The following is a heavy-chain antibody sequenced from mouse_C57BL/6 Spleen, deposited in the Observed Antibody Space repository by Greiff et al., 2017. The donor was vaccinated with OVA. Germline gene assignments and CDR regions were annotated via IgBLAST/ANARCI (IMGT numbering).Heavy chain of an antibody. CDR1: GYTFTSYW. V-gene: IGHV1-52*01. Sequence: QVQLKQPGAELVRPGSSVKLSCKASGYTFTSYWMHWVKQRPIQGLEWIGNIDPSDSETHYNQKFKDKATLTVDKSSSTAYMQLSSLTSEDSAVYYCARGGLTDYPYYYGSSYGYAMDYWGQGTSVTVSS. J-gene: IGHJ4*01. CDR3: ARGGLTDYPYYYGSSYGYAMDY. CDR2: IDPSDSET. D-gene: IGHD1-1*01.